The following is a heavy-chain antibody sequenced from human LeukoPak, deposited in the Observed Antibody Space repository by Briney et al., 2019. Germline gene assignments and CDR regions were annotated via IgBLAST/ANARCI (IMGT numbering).Heavy chain of an antibody. V-gene: IGHV1-46*01. Sequence: ASVKVSCKASGYTFTSYYMHWVRQAPGRGLEWMGIINPSGGSTSYAQKFQGRVTMTRDTSTSTVYMGLSSLRSEDTAVYYCARDSGTQTLDYWGQGTLVTVSS. D-gene: IGHD1-14*01. J-gene: IGHJ4*02. CDR1: GYTFTSYY. CDR3: ARDSGTQTLDY. CDR2: INPSGGST.